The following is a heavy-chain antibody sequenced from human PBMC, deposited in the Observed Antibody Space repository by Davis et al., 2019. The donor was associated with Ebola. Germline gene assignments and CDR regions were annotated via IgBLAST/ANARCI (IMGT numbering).Heavy chain of an antibody. CDR3: AKDTTVGATPYYYGMDV. Sequence: GESLKISCAASGFIFSSYGMHWVRQAPGKGLEWVAVISYDGSIKYYADSVKGRFTISRDNSKNTLYLQMNSLRAEDTALYYCAKDTTVGATPYYYGMDVWGKGTTVTVSS. CDR2: ISYDGSIK. J-gene: IGHJ6*04. V-gene: IGHV3-30*18. D-gene: IGHD1-26*01. CDR1: GFIFSSYG.